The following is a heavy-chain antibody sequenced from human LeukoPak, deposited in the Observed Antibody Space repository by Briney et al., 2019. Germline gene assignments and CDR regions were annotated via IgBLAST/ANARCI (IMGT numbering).Heavy chain of an antibody. Sequence: GGSLRLSCAASGFTFSSYSMNWVRQAPGKGLEWVSYISSSSSTIYYADSVKDRFTISRDNAKNSLYLQMNSLRAEDTAVYYCARDPQTYYYGSGSSTPDAFDIWGQGTMVTVSS. CDR2: ISSSSSTI. CDR1: GFTFSSYS. V-gene: IGHV3-48*01. D-gene: IGHD3-10*01. CDR3: ARDPQTYYYGSGSSTPDAFDI. J-gene: IGHJ3*02.